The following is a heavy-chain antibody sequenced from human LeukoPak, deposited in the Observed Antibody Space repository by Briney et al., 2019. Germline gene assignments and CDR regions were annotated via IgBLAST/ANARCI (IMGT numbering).Heavy chain of an antibody. Sequence: ASVKVSCKASGYTFTGYYMHWVRQAPGQGLEWMGWINPNSGGTNYAQKFQGRVTMTRDTSISTAYMELSRLRSDDTAVYYCARDRGVGATDDDYWGQGTLVTVSS. V-gene: IGHV1-2*02. J-gene: IGHJ4*02. CDR3: ARDRGVGATDDDY. CDR1: GYTFTGYY. D-gene: IGHD1-26*01. CDR2: INPNSGGT.